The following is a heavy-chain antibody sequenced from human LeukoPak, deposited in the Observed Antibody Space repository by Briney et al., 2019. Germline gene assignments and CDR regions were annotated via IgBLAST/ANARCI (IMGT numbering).Heavy chain of an antibody. CDR2: ISSSSSHI. CDR1: GFTFSSYS. D-gene: IGHD3-3*01. J-gene: IGHJ6*03. CDR3: ARDGRFLEWLSSFMDV. V-gene: IGHV3-21*01. Sequence: GGSLRLSCAASGFTFSSYSMKWVRQAPGKGLEWVSSISSSSSHIYYADSVKGRFTISRDNAKNSLYLQMNSLRAEDTAVYYCARDGRFLEWLSSFMDVWGKGTTVTVSS.